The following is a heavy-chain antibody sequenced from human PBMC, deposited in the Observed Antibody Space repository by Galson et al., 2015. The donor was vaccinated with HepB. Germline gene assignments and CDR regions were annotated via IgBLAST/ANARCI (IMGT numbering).Heavy chain of an antibody. Sequence: SVKVSCKASGYTFTSYGISWVRQAPGQGLEWMGGIIPIFGTANYAQKFQGRVTITADESTSTAYMELSSLRSEDTAVYYCARDVAGDGYDFWSGAFDYWGQGTLVTVSS. CDR2: IIPIFGTA. J-gene: IGHJ4*02. CDR3: ARDVAGDGYDFWSGAFDY. V-gene: IGHV1-69*13. D-gene: IGHD3-3*01. CDR1: GYTFTSYG.